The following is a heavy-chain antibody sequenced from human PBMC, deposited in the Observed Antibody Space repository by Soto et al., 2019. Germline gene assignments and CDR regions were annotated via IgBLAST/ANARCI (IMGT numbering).Heavy chain of an antibody. D-gene: IGHD2-15*01. CDR1: GFTVSTNY. CDR3: AREPCSGGSCYYRWFDP. J-gene: IGHJ5*02. CDR2: IYSGGST. Sequence: EVQLVESGGGLIQPGGSLRLSCAASGFTVSTNYMSWVRQAPGKGLEWVSVIYSGGSTYYAASVKGRFTISRDNSKNSLYIQLNSLRVEDTAMYYCAREPCSGGSCYYRWFDPWGQGTLVTVSS. V-gene: IGHV3-53*01.